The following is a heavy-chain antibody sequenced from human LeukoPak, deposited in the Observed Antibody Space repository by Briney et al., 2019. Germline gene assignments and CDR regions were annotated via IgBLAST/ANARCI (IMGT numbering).Heavy chain of an antibody. J-gene: IGHJ4*02. V-gene: IGHV4-34*01. D-gene: IGHD3-16*02. CDR2: INHSGST. CDR3: ARVRSFGGVIVS. Sequence: SETLSLTCAVYGGSFSGYYWSWIRQPPGKGLEWIGEINHSGSTNYNPSLKSRVTISVDTSKNQFPLKLSSVTAADTAVYYCARVRSFGGVIVSWGQGTLVTVSS. CDR1: GGSFSGYY.